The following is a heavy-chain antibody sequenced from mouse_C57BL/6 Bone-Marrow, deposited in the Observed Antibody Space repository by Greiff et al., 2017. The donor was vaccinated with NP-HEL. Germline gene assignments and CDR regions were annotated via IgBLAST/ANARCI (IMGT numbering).Heavy chain of an antibody. D-gene: IGHD2-12*01. CDR3: ARRFGLRRGAMDY. V-gene: IGHV2-2*01. CDR2: VWSGGST. J-gene: IGHJ4*01. CDR1: GFSLTSYG. Sequence: VKLQESGPGLVQPSQCLSITCTVSGFSLTSYGLHWVRQSPGKGLEWLGVVWSGGSTNYNAAFISRLRIRKDNSKSQVFFKMNSLQADDTAIYYCARRFGLRRGAMDYWGQGTSVTVSS.